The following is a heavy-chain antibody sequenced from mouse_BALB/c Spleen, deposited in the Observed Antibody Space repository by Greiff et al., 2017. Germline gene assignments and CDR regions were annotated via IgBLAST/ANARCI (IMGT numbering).Heavy chain of an antibody. CDR1: GYAFTNYL. CDR2: INPGSGGT. Sequence: QVQLQQSGAELVRPGTSVKVSCKASGYAFTNYLIEWVKQRPGQGLEWIGVINPGSGGTNYNEKFQGKATLTADKSSSTAYMQLSSMTSDDSAVYCCTISSCYFDYWGQGTTLTVSS. CDR3: TISSCYFDY. V-gene: IGHV1-54*01. J-gene: IGHJ2*01.